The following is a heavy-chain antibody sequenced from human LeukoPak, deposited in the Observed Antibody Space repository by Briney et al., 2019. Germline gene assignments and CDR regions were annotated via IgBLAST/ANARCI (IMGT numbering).Heavy chain of an antibody. CDR1: GFTFSRHW. D-gene: IGHD3-22*01. CDR2: IKQDASQ. V-gene: IGHV3-7*01. Sequence: GGSLRLSCAASGFTFSRHWMGWVRQAPGKGLEWVANIKQDASQYYVDSVRGRFIISRDNAKNSLSLQMNSLRLEDTAVYYCAKSNSVYYYLFEYWGQGILVPVSS. J-gene: IGHJ4*02. CDR3: AKSNSVYYYLFEY.